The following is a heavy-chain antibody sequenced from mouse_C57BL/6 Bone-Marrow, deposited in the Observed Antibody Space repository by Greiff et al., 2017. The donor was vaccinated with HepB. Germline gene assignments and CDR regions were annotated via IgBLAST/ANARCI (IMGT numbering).Heavy chain of an antibody. Sequence: QVQLQQSGAELVRPGASVTLSCKASGYTFTDYEMHWVKQTPVHGLEWIGAIDPETGGTAYNQKFKGKAILTADKSSSTAYMELRSLTSEDSAVYYCTRSPYSNDAMDYWGQGTSVTVSS. CDR2: IDPETGGT. CDR1: GYTFTDYE. J-gene: IGHJ4*01. V-gene: IGHV1-15*01. CDR3: TRSPYSNDAMDY. D-gene: IGHD2-5*01.